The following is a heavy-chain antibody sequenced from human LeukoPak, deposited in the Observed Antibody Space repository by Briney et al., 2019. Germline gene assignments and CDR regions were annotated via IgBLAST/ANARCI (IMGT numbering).Heavy chain of an antibody. CDR2: INGNSGGT. D-gene: IGHD5-24*01. CDR1: GYIFTAYY. CDR3: TRGEIDGPDFDQ. J-gene: IGHJ4*02. V-gene: IGHV1-2*02. Sequence: ASVKVSCKASGYIFTAYYMHWVRQAPGQWPEWMGWINGNSGGTNYARKFRGRVTMTRDTSITTAYMEVSGLRSDDTAVYFCTRGEIDGPDFDQWGQGTLVTVSS.